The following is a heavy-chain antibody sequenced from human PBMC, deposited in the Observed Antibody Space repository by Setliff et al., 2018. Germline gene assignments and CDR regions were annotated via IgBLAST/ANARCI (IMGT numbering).Heavy chain of an antibody. Sequence: SVKVSCKASGGPFSSYAISWVRQAPGQGLEWMGGIIPIFGTANYAQKFQGRVTITADESTSTAYMVLSSLRSEDTAVYYCASSRDYNFWCGYYSPLDYWGQGTLVTVSS. CDR1: GGPFSSYA. CDR2: IIPIFGTA. V-gene: IGHV1-69*13. J-gene: IGHJ4*02. CDR3: ASSRDYNFWCGYYSPLDY. D-gene: IGHD3-3*01.